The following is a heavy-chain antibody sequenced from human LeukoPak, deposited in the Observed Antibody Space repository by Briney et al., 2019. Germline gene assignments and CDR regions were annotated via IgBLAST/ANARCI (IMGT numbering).Heavy chain of an antibody. D-gene: IGHD6-13*01. J-gene: IGHJ4*02. CDR1: GFTFSSYA. CDR2: ISGSGGST. V-gene: IGHV3-23*01. CDR3: AKDSPRGLSSSSWYGLCDY. Sequence: PGGSLRLSCAASGFTFSSYAMSWVRQAPGKGLELVSAISGSGGSTYYAASVKGRFTISRDNSKNTLYLQMNSLRAEDTDVYYCAKDSPRGLSSSSWYGLCDYWGQGTLVTVSS.